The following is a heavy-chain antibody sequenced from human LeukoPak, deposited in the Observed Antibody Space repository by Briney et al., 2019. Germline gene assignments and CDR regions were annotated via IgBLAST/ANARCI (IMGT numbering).Heavy chain of an antibody. J-gene: IGHJ2*01. CDR1: GGSFSDYY. CDR3: AREYSWLARYFDL. V-gene: IGHV4-34*01. CDR2: INHSGST. D-gene: IGHD6-19*01. Sequence: PSETLSLTCAVYGGSFSDYYWSWIRRPPGKGLEWIGEINHSGSTNYNPSLKSRVTISVDTSKYQFSLKLSSVTAADTAVYYCAREYSWLARYFDLWGRGTLVTVSS.